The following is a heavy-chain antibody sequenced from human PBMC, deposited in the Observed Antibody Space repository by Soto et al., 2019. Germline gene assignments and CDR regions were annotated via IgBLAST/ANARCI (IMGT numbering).Heavy chain of an antibody. CDR1: GFTFSSYS. CDR3: ARDILFQNPDLDAFDI. CDR2: ISSSSSYI. J-gene: IGHJ3*02. Sequence: KPGGSLRLSCAASGFTFSSYSMNWVRQAPGKGLEWVSSISSSSSYIYYADSVKGRFTISRDNAKNSLYLQMNSLRAEDTAVYYCARDILFQNPDLDAFDIWGQGTMVTVS. V-gene: IGHV3-21*01. D-gene: IGHD2-21*01.